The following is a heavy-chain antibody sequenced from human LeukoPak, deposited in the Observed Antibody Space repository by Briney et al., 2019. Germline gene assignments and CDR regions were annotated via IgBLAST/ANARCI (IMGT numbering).Heavy chain of an antibody. CDR3: ARADQWGPFDY. D-gene: IGHD2-8*01. CDR1: GFSFSSYS. Sequence: GGSLRLSCAASGFSFSSYSMNWVRQAPGKGLEWISYISSGSSTIFYADSVKGRFTISRDNAKNSLYLQMNSLRAEDTAVYYCARADQWGPFDYWGQGTLVTVSS. CDR2: ISSGSSTI. V-gene: IGHV3-48*01. J-gene: IGHJ4*02.